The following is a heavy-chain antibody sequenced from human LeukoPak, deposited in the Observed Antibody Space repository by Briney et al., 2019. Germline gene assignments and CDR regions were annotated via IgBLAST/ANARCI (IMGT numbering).Heavy chain of an antibody. V-gene: IGHV3-74*01. CDR2: INSDGGST. CDR3: ARVGYSGYDHFDY. Sequence: GGSLRLSCAASGFTFSSYWMHWVRQAPGKGLVWVSRINSDGGSTSYADSVKGRFTISRDNAKNTLYLQMNSLRAEDTAVYYCARVGYSGYDHFDYWGQGTLVTVSS. D-gene: IGHD5-12*01. CDR1: GFTFSSYW. J-gene: IGHJ4*02.